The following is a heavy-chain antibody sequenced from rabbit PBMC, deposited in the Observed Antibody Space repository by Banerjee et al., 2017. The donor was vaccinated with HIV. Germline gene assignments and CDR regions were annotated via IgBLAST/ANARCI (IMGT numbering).Heavy chain of an antibody. Sequence: QQQLEESGGGLVQPEGSLTLTCKASGFDFSSNAMCWVRQAPGKGPEWIACIYIGGVITHYASWAKGRFTITRSTSLNTVTLQMTSLTAADTATYFCARNDYTWAYAGYAYSYKLWGQGTLVTVS. CDR1: GFDFSSNA. J-gene: IGHJ3*01. V-gene: IGHV1S47*01. CDR2: IYIGGVIT. D-gene: IGHD6-1*01. CDR3: ARNDYTWAYAGYAYSYKL.